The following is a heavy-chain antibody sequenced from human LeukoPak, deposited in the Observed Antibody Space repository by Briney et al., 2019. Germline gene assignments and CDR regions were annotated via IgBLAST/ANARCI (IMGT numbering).Heavy chain of an antibody. CDR3: AREPLPSPLSSXFDRPFDP. CDR2: IYTSGST. Sequence: SETLSLTCTVSGASISNYYWSWIRQPAGKGLEWIGRIYTSGSTNYNPSLKSRVTMSVDTSKNQFSLKLSSVTAADTAVYYCAREPLPSPLSSXFDRPFDPWGQGTLVTVSX. V-gene: IGHV4-4*07. J-gene: IGHJ5*02. D-gene: IGHD3-22*01. CDR1: GASISNYY.